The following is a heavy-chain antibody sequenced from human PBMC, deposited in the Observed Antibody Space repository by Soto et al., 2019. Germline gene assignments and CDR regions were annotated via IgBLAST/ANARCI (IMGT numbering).Heavy chain of an antibody. D-gene: IGHD3-10*01. Sequence: PGGSLRLSCAASGFTFSSYAMSWVRQAPGKGLEWVSAISGSGGSTYYADSVKGRFTISRDNSKNTLYLQMNSLRAEDTAVYYCAKDQLPYYLRPGTYYFDSWGQGTLVTVSS. CDR3: AKDQLPYYLRPGTYYFDS. V-gene: IGHV3-23*01. CDR2: ISGSGGST. J-gene: IGHJ4*02. CDR1: GFTFSSYA.